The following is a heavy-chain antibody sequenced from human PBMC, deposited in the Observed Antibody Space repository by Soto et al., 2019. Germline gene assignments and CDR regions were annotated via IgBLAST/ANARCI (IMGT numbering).Heavy chain of an antibody. CDR2: ISVDSGNT. CDR3: ARRNNAFHI. CDR1: GYKFSSYA. V-gene: IGHV1-18*01. J-gene: IGHJ3*02. Sequence: ASVKVSCKASGYKFSSYALSWVRQASGQGLEWLGWISVDSGNTKYVQSLQDRVSMTTDTSTSTAYMELTSLRSEDTAVYYCARRNNAFHIWGQGTMVTVSS. D-gene: IGHD4-4*01.